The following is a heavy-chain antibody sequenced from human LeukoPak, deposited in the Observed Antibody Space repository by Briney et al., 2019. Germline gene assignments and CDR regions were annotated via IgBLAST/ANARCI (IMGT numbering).Heavy chain of an antibody. D-gene: IGHD4-23*01. J-gene: IGHJ5*02. CDR2: FYYSGNT. CDR3: ARMVGSNTSIRLDP. V-gene: IGHV4-39*01. Sequence: SETLSFTCTVSGGSISSSNYYWGGIRQPPGKGVERIASFYYSGNTYYDPCLKSLVTISVETSKNQCSLKLSSVTATDTAVYFCARMVGSNTSIRLDPWGQGTLVTVSS. CDR1: GGSISSSNYY.